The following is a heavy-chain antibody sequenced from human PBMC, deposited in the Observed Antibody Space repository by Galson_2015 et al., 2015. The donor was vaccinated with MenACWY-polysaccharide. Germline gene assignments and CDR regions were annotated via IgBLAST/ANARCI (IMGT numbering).Heavy chain of an antibody. CDR3: AKGLGSFDF. V-gene: IGHV3-23*01. J-gene: IGHJ4*02. D-gene: IGHD3-10*01. Sequence: VRGRFTISRDNSKNTLYLQMDSLRVDDTAIYYCAKGLGSFDFWGQGTLVTVSS.